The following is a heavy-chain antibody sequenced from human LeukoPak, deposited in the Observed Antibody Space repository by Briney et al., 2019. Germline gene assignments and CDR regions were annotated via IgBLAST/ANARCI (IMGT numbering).Heavy chain of an antibody. CDR3: ARSGGYYFDY. CDR1: GGSISSGSYY. J-gene: IGHJ4*02. Sequence: SETLSLTCTVSGGSISSGSYYWNWIRQPAGKGLEWIGRIYTSGSTYYNPSLKSRVTISVDTSKNQFSLKLSSVTAADTAVYYCARSGGYYFDYWGQGTLVTVSS. V-gene: IGHV4-61*02. D-gene: IGHD3-16*01. CDR2: IYTSGST.